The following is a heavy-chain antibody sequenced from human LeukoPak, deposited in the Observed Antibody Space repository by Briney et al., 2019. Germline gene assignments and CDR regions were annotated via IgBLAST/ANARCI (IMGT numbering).Heavy chain of an antibody. D-gene: IGHD1-1*01. J-gene: IGHJ6*03. CDR1: GYSISSGYY. CDR3: ATKLDTRTKNYYYYYMDV. V-gene: IGHV4-38-2*02. Sequence: TPSETLSLTCTVSGYSISSGYYWGWIRQPPGKGLEWIGSIYHSGSTYYNPSLKSRVTISVDTSKNQFSLKLSSVTAADTAVYYCATKLDTRTKNYYYYYMDVWGKGTTVTVSS. CDR2: IYHSGST.